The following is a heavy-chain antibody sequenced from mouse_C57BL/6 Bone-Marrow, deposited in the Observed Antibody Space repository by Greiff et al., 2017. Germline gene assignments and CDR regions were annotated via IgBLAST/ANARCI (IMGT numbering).Heavy chain of an antibody. CDR2: ISSGGSYT. J-gene: IGHJ2*01. Sequence: EVQLKESGGDLVKPGGSLKLSCAASGFTFSSYGMSWVRQTPDKRLEWVATISSGGSYTYYPDSVKGRFTISSDNAKNTLYLQMSSLKSEDTAMYYCARHPLLPYYFDYWGQGTTLTVSS. V-gene: IGHV5-6*01. CDR3: ARHPLLPYYFDY. CDR1: GFTFSSYG. D-gene: IGHD1-1*01.